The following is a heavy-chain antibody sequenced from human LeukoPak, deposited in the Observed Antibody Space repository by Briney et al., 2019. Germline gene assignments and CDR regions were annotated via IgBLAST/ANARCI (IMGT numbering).Heavy chain of an antibody. D-gene: IGHD3-16*01. Sequence: GGSLRLSCAASGFTFSSYGMSWVRQAPGKGLEWVSGISGSGGSTYYADSVKGRFTISRDNSKNTLYLQVNSLRAEDTAIYYCARAHFSAYTGSEWGQGTLVTVSS. CDR1: GFTFSSYG. CDR2: ISGSGGST. CDR3: ARAHFSAYTGSE. J-gene: IGHJ4*02. V-gene: IGHV3-23*01.